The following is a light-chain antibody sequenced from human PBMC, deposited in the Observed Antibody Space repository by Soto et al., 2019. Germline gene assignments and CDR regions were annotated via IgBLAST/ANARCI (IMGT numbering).Light chain of an antibody. V-gene: IGLV6-57*04. CDR2: DDN. CDR1: SGDIASSY. Sequence: FMLTQPRSVSESPGKTVTISCTRSSGDIASSYVQWYQQCPGSAPTPVIYDDNQRPSGVPDRFSGSIDSSSNSASLTISGLTPEDEADYYCHSYDSSNLVFGGGTKLTVL. J-gene: IGLJ2*01. CDR3: HSYDSSNLV.